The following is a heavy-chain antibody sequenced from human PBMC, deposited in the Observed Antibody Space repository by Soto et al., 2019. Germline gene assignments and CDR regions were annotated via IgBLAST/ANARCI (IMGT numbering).Heavy chain of an antibody. CDR3: ARDGWVTTGRFDP. CDR2: IDAGNGNI. Sequence: GASVKVSCKASGYSFTSYGMHWVRQAPGQRLEWMGWIDAGNGNIKYSLEFQGRVTITWDISAATAYMELSSLKSEDTAVYFCARDGWVTTGRFDPWGQGTLVTVSS. J-gene: IGHJ5*02. V-gene: IGHV1-3*01. CDR1: GYSFTSYG. D-gene: IGHD4-17*01.